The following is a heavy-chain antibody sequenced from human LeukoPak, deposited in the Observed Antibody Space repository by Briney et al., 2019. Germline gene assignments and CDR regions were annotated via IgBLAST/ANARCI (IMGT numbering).Heavy chain of an antibody. D-gene: IGHD6-19*01. V-gene: IGHV3-23*01. J-gene: IGHJ4*02. CDR1: GFTFSSYA. CDR3: AKGKIAVAGWYYFDY. CDR2: LTGGGGST. Sequence: GGSLTLHSAASGFTFSSYAMIWFPQAPGKRLESVPPLTGGGGSTYYADSVKGRFTISRVNSKNTVYLQMNSLRVEDTAVYNCAKGKIAVAGWYYFDYWGQGTLVTVSS.